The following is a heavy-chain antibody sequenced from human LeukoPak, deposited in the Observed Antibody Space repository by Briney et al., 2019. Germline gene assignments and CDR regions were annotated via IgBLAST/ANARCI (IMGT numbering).Heavy chain of an antibody. Sequence: GASVKVSCKASGYTFTGHYMHWVRQAPGQGLEWMGWINPDSGGTKYAQKFQGRVTMTRDTSISTAYMELSRLRSDDTAVYYCARAEVGATIVGYYFEYWGQGTLVTVFS. V-gene: IGHV1-2*02. CDR3: ARAEVGATIVGYYFEY. CDR1: GYTFTGHY. J-gene: IGHJ4*02. D-gene: IGHD1-26*01. CDR2: INPDSGGT.